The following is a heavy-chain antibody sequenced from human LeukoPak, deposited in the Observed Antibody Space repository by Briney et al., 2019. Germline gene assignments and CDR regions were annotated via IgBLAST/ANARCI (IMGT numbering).Heavy chain of an antibody. J-gene: IGHJ4*02. Sequence: ASVKVSCKASGYTFSNYYMHWVRQAPGQGLEWMGLINPTGTGTNYAQKLPGRVTLTRDTSTTTVYMELSSLRSEDSAVYYCAREESGGYFDYWGQGTLVTVSS. CDR3: AREESGGYFDY. CDR1: GYTFSNYY. V-gene: IGHV1-46*01. CDR2: INPTGTGT. D-gene: IGHD2-8*02.